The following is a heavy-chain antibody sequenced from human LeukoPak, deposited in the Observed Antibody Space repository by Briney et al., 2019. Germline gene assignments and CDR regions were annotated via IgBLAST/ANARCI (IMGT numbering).Heavy chain of an antibody. V-gene: IGHV3-48*03. J-gene: IGHJ4*02. CDR2: ISSSGSTI. CDR3: ARKELRFLEWLFSFDY. CDR1: GFTFSSYE. Sequence: GGSLRLSCAASGFTFSSYEMNWVRQAPGKGLEWVSYISSSGSTIYYADSVKGRFTISRDNAKNSLYLQMNSLRAEDTAVYYCARKELRFLEWLFSFDYWGQGTLVTVSS. D-gene: IGHD3-3*01.